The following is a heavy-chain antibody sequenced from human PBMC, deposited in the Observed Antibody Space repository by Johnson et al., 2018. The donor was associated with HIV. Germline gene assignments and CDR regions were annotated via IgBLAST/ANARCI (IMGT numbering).Heavy chain of an antibody. Sequence: QVQLVESGGGVVQPGRSLRLSCAASGFTFSSYAMHWVRQAPGKGLEWVAVISYDGGNKYYADSVKGRFTISRDNSKNTLYLQMNSLRAEETAGYYCGKASNYYGSSAKGGGAFDSWGQGTMVTVSS. CDR2: ISYDGGNK. CDR1: GFTFSSYA. CDR3: GKASNYYGSSAKGGGAFDS. V-gene: IGHV3-30-3*02. D-gene: IGHD3-22*01. J-gene: IGHJ3*02.